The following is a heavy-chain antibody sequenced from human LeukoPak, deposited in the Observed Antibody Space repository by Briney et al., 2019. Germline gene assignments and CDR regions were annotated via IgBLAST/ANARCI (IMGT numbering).Heavy chain of an antibody. Sequence: GGSLRLSCTASGFTFSSIALTWVRQAPGKGLEWVSLIYSGGGTYYADSVKGRFTISRDNSKNTLYLQMNSLRAEDTAVYYCARNYYDSSAYYYFDYWGQGTLVTVSS. CDR1: GFTFSSIA. CDR2: IYSGGGT. D-gene: IGHD3-22*01. J-gene: IGHJ4*02. CDR3: ARNYYDSSAYYYFDY. V-gene: IGHV3-66*01.